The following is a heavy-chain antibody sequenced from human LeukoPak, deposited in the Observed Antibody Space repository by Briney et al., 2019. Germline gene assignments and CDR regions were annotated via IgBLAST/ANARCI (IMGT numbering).Heavy chain of an antibody. J-gene: IGHJ5*02. V-gene: IGHV3-23*01. CDR2: SSGSGGST. Sequence: AGGSLRLSCAASEFNFSNFAMSWVRQAPGKGLEWVSTSSGSGGSTYYADSVKGRFTISRDNSKNTLYLQMNSLRAEDTAVYYCAKDPDYGDYVPHWFDPWGQGTLVTVSS. CDR3: AKDPDYGDYVPHWFDP. D-gene: IGHD4-17*01. CDR1: EFNFSNFA.